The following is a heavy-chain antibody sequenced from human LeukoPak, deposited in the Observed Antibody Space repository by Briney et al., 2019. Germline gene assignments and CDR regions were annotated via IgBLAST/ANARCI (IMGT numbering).Heavy chain of an antibody. CDR3: ARDQRCGDCYSSWFDP. CDR2: IIPIFGTA. CDR1: GGTFSIYA. J-gene: IGHJ5*02. D-gene: IGHD2-21*02. V-gene: IGHV1-69*13. Sequence: SVKVSCKASGGTFSIYAISWVRQAPGQGLEWMGGIIPIFGTANYAQKFQGRVTITADESTSTAYMELSSLRSEDTAVYYCARDQRCGDCYSSWFDPWGQGTLVTVSS.